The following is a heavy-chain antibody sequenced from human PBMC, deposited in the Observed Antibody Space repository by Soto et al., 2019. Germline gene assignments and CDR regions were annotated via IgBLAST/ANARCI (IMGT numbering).Heavy chain of an antibody. CDR1: GFTVSSNY. CDR3: ARNVWCDY. Sequence: GGSLRLSCAASGFTVSSNYMSWVRQAPGKGLEWVSVIYSGGSTYYSDSVKCLFSISRDNSKNTLYLQMNSLRAEDTAVYYCARNVWCDYWGEGTLVTVSS. J-gene: IGHJ4*02. D-gene: IGHD3-16*01. CDR2: IYSGGST. V-gene: IGHV3-53*01.